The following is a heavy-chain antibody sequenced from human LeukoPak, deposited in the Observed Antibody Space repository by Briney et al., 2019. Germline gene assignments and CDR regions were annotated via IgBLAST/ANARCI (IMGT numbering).Heavy chain of an antibody. CDR3: ARGFRDAFDI. Sequence: PGGSLRLSYAASGFTFSSYEMNWVRQAPGKGLEWVSYISSSGSTIYYADSVKGRFTISRDNAKNSLYLQMNSLRAEDTAVYYCARGFRDAFDIWGQGTMVTVSS. V-gene: IGHV3-48*03. CDR2: ISSSGSTI. CDR1: GFTFSSYE. J-gene: IGHJ3*02.